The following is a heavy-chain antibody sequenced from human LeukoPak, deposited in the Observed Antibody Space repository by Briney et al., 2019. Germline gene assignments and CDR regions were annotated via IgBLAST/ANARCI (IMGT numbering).Heavy chain of an antibody. Sequence: GGSLRLSCDASGFTFGSHWMHWVRQAPGKGLVWVARVDRDGRSTSYAESVKGRFTISRDNAKNTLYLQMNSLRAEDTAVYYCARDHSEPGVFFDSWGQGTVVTVSS. V-gene: IGHV3-74*01. CDR2: VDRDGRST. CDR3: ARDHSEPGVFFDS. CDR1: GFTFGSHW. D-gene: IGHD1-14*01. J-gene: IGHJ4*02.